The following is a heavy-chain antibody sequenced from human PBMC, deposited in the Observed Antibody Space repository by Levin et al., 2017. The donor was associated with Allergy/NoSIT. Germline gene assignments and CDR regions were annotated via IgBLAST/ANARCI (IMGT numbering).Heavy chain of an antibody. Sequence: PGGSLRLSCVASGITFSNAWLSWSRQAPGKGLEWVGRIKSKTDGGTVEYAAPVKGRFTISRDDSKNTLYLQMNSLQTEDTAVYFCTTYSSSWYYFDYWGQGTLVTVSS. CDR2: IKSKTDGGTV. CDR3: TTYSSSWYYFDY. J-gene: IGHJ4*02. CDR1: GITFSNAW. V-gene: IGHV3-15*01. D-gene: IGHD6-13*01.